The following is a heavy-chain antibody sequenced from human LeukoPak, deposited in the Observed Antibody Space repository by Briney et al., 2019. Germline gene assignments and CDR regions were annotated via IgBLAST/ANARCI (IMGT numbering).Heavy chain of an antibody. D-gene: IGHD1-7*01. CDR1: GFTVSNNY. CDR3: ARDKSWNYLGY. J-gene: IGHJ4*02. CDR2: IYTGGTT. Sequence: GGSLRLSCVASGFTVSNNYMSWVRQAPGKGLEWVSVIYTGGTTYYADSVKGRFTISRDTSKNTLYPQMNSLRAEDTAVYYCARDKSWNYLGYWGQGTLVTVSS. V-gene: IGHV3-53*01.